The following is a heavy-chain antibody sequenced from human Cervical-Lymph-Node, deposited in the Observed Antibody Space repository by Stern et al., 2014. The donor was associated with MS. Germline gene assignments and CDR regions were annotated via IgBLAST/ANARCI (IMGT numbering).Heavy chain of an antibody. CDR1: GFTFTSSA. CDR2: IGVGSGNT. V-gene: IGHV1-58*01. J-gene: IGHJ3*02. D-gene: IGHD3-22*01. CDR3: AAVPDYYDSSGADAFDI. Sequence: QLVQSGPEVKKPGTSVKVSCKASGFTFTSSAVQWVRQARGQRLEWIGLIGVGSGNTNYAQKFQERVTITRDMSTSTAYMELSSLRSEDTAVYYCAAVPDYYDSSGADAFDIWGQGTMVTVSS.